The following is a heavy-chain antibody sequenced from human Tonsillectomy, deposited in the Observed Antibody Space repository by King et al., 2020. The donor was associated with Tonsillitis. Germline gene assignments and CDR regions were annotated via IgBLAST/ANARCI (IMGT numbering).Heavy chain of an antibody. Sequence: QLVQSGAEVKKPGSSVKVSCKASGGTFSSYAISWVRQAPGQGLEWMGRIIPILGIANYAQKFQGRVTITADKSTSTAYMELSSLRSEDTAVYYCASFTMVRGVIPSAFDIWGQGTMVTVSS. D-gene: IGHD3-10*01. J-gene: IGHJ3*02. CDR2: IIPILGIA. CDR1: GGTFSSYA. CDR3: ASFTMVRGVIPSAFDI. V-gene: IGHV1-69*04.